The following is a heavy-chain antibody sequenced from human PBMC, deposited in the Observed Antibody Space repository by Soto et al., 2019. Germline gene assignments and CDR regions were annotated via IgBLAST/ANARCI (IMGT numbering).Heavy chain of an antibody. CDR2: INPSGGGT. CDR1: GYTFTAYY. Sequence: QVQMLQSGAEVKKPGASVKVSCKASGYTFTAYYVHWVRQAPGQGLEWMGFINPSGGGTTYGRKFQGRVTMTRDTSTSTVYMDLSTLRSEDTAVYYCARGSTVALEYWGQGTLVTVS. V-gene: IGHV1-46*01. CDR3: ARGSTVALEY. D-gene: IGHD1-1*01. J-gene: IGHJ4*02.